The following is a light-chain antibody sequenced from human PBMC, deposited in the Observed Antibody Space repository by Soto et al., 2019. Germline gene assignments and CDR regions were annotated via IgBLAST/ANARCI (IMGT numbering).Light chain of an antibody. CDR1: SSDIGAHNF. J-gene: IGLJ1*01. CDR2: EVI. CDR3: NSYTTSNTFV. Sequence: SVLTQPASVSGSPGQAITVSCSGTSSDIGAHNFVSWYQQHPGKAPKLIIYEVINRPSGVSDRFSGSKSGNTVSLTISGLQSEDEADYYCNSYTTSNTFVFGSGTKVT. V-gene: IGLV2-14*03.